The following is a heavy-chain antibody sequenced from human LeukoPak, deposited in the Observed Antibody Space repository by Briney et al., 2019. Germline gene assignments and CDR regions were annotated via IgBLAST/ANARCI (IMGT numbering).Heavy chain of an antibody. V-gene: IGHV3-23*01. CDR1: GFTFSSYG. CDR3: ANGYRYCSSTSCDFDY. Sequence: GGTLRLSCAASGFTFSSYGMSWVRQAPGKGLEWVSAISLGGGSTYYADSVKGRFTISRDNSKNTLYLQMNSLRAEDTAVYHCANGYRYCSSTSCDFDYWGQGTLVTVSS. CDR2: ISLGGGST. J-gene: IGHJ4*02. D-gene: IGHD2-2*01.